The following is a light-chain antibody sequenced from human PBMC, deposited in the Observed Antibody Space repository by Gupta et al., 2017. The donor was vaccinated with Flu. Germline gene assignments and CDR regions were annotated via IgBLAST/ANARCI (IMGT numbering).Light chain of an antibody. CDR2: EAS. V-gene: IGKV1-33*01. CDR1: QGIGNY. CDR3: QHYDTLPPLYT. J-gene: IGKJ2*01. Sequence: DIRMTQSPSSLSASVGDRVTITCQASQGIGNYLNWYQQKPGKAPKLLIFEASHLETGVPSRFSGSGSGTDFTFTISSLYPEDFATYYCQHYDTLPPLYTFGQGTKLVI.